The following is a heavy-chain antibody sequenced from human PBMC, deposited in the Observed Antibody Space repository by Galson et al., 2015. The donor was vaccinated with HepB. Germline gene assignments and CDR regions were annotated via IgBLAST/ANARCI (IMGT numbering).Heavy chain of an antibody. CDR3: ARSRTQQWLVYWYFDL. V-gene: IGHV3-48*01. CDR2: ISSSSSTI. D-gene: IGHD6-19*01. J-gene: IGHJ2*01. CDR1: GFTFSSYS. Sequence: SLRLSCAASGFTFSSYSMNWVRQAPGKGLEWVSYISSSSSTIYYADSVKGRFTISRDNAKNTLYLQMNSLRAEDTAVYYCARSRTQQWLVYWYFDLWGRGTLVTVSS.